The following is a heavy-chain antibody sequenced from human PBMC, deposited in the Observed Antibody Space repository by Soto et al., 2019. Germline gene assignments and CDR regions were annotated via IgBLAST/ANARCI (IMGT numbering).Heavy chain of an antibody. CDR3: VKEGGRAAHWR. D-gene: IGHD3-16*01. J-gene: IGHJ4*02. CDR1: GFTFSIFA. CDR2: ISGSGPST. Sequence: EALLLESGGGLVQPGGSLRLSCAASGFTFSIFAMRWVRRSQGKGLELVSAISGSGPSTYYADAVKGRFTISRDKSEITLSLQMDSLRAADTAIYFCVKEGGRAAHWRWGQGTLVTVYS. V-gene: IGHV3-23*01.